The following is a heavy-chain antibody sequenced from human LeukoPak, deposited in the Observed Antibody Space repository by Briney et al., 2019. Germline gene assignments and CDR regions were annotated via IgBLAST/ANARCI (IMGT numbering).Heavy chain of an antibody. V-gene: IGHV3-48*04. CDR2: ISTGIATI. D-gene: IGHD4-11*01. CDR3: AKDGSNWS. J-gene: IGHJ5*02. CDR1: GFPFSTYN. Sequence: GGSLRLSCAASGFPFSTYNMNWVRQAPGKGLEWVSYISTGIATIYYADSVTGRFTISRDNAKNSLYLQMNSLRAEDTAVYYCAKDGSNWSWGQGTLVTVSS.